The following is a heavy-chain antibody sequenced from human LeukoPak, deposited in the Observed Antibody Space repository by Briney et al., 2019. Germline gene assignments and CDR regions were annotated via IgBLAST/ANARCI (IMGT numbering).Heavy chain of an antibody. CDR2: IWYDGSNK. D-gene: IGHD1-7*01. CDR3: ARDSPAYNWNYGIFDC. Sequence: PGGSLRLSCAASGFTFSSYGMHWVRQAPGKGLEWVAIIWYDGSNKYYADSVKGRFTISRDNSKNTLYLQMNSLRVEDTAVYYCARDSPAYNWNYGIFDCWGQGTLVTVSS. CDR1: GFTFSSYG. V-gene: IGHV3-33*01. J-gene: IGHJ4*02.